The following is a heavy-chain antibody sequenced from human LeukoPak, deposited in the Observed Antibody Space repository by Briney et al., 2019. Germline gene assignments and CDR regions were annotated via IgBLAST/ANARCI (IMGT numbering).Heavy chain of an antibody. D-gene: IGHD3-22*01. J-gene: IGHJ4*02. CDR1: GGSVSSGGYY. CDR2: IYYSGST. V-gene: IGHV4-61*08. CDR3: ARGAYYYED. Sequence: SKTLSLTCTVSGGSVSSGGYYWSWIRQPPGKGLEWIGYIYYSGSTTYNPSLKSRVTISVDTSKNQFSLKLSSVTAADTAVYYCARGAYYYEDWGQGTLVTVSS.